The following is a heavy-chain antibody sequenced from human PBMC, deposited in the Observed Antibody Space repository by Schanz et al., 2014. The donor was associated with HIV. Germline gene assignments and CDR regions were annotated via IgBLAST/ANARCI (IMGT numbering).Heavy chain of an antibody. CDR3: ALSRPSGYGGSWSFDL. J-gene: IGHJ2*01. CDR2: ISGSSIT. V-gene: IGHV3-23*01. CDR1: GFTFSSYA. D-gene: IGHD2-15*01. Sequence: EVQLLESGGGLVQPGGSLRLSCAASGFTFSSYAMSWVRQAPGKGLEWVSAISGSSITYSADSVKGRFTISRDNSKNTLYLQMNSLRAEDTAVYYCALSRPSGYGGSWSFDLWGRGTLVAVSS.